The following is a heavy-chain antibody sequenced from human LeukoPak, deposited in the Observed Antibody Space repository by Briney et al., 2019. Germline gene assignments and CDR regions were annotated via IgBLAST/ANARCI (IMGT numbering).Heavy chain of an antibody. CDR1: GGSISSYY. D-gene: IGHD6-6*01. CDR2: IYYSGST. V-gene: IGHV4-59*01. Sequence: SETLSLTCTVSGGSISSYYWNWIRKPPGKGLVWIGYIYYSGSTNYNPSLKSRVTISVDTSKNQFSLKLSFVTAADTAVYYCARGSIAARNDAFDIWGQGTMVTVSS. J-gene: IGHJ3*02. CDR3: ARGSIAARNDAFDI.